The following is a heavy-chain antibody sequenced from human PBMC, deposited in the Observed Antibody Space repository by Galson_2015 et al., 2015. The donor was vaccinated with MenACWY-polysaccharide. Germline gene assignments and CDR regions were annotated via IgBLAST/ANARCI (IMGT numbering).Heavy chain of an antibody. CDR2: INTNTGKP. V-gene: IGHV7-4-1*02. D-gene: IGHD4-17*01. CDR1: GYTFTSYA. Sequence: SVKVSCKASGYTFTSYAMNWVRQAPGQGLEWMGWINTNTGKPTYAQGFTGRVVFSLDTSVSTAYLQISSLKAEDTAVYYCARDPKRKVTTVPTGRFDYWGQGTLVTVSS. J-gene: IGHJ4*02. CDR3: ARDPKRKVTTVPTGRFDY.